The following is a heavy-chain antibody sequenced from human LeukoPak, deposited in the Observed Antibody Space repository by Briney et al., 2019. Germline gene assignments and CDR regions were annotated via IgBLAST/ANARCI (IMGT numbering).Heavy chain of an antibody. Sequence: TSETPSLACSFSGGSIRGGGYYWGWVRQPPGKGLEWIASLYSNGNTFYNPSLKSRVTISEESSKSQFSLKLRTVTAADTAVYFCWRAADHWGQGILVTVSS. J-gene: IGHJ4*02. V-gene: IGHV4-39*05. D-gene: IGHD3-3*01. CDR3: WRAADH. CDR2: LYSNGNT. CDR1: GGSIRGGGYY.